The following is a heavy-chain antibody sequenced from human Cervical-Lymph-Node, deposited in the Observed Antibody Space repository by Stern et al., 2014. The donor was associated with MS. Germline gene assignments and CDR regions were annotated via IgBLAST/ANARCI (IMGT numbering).Heavy chain of an antibody. CDR3: ARDRSRNPQPYYSGMDA. J-gene: IGHJ6*02. V-gene: IGHV3-64*01. CDR1: GFTFSNFA. CDR2: ISSYGDST. Sequence: EVQLVESGGGLVQPGGSLRLSCAVSGFTFSNFAMHWVRQAPGKGLEYVSAISSYGDSTYYANYVKGRFTISKDNSKNTLYLQMGSLRTEDMGVYYCARDRSRNPQPYYSGMDAWGQGTTVTVSS.